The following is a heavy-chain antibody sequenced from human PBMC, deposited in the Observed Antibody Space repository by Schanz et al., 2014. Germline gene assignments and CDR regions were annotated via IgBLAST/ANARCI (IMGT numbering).Heavy chain of an antibody. CDR2: ISSKGDMT. CDR3: ARNRGSGGQNWYFDL. J-gene: IGHJ2*01. Sequence: EVQLVESGGGLVQPGGSLRLSCAASGFTFSTSTMHWVRQAPGKGLEYVSSISSKGDMTFYGNSVKGRFTISRDNAKRSLFLQMNSLRADDTAVYYCARNRGSGGQNWYFDLWGRGTLVTVSS. CDR1: GFTFSTST. D-gene: IGHD1-26*01. V-gene: IGHV3-64*01.